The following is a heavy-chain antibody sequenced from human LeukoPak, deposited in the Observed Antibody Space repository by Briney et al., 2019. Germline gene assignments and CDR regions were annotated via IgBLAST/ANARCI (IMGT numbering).Heavy chain of an antibody. CDR2: MYYSGST. J-gene: IGHJ4*02. V-gene: IGHV4-39*07. CDR3: ARISYYFDSSGYYFGLFDY. Sequence: SETLSLTCTVSGASISSTSDSWGWVRRPPGKGLEWIGNMYYSGSTYYNPSLKSRVTVSVDTSKNQFSLRLTSLTAADTAVYYCARISYYFDSSGYYFGLFDYWGQGTLVTVSS. D-gene: IGHD3-22*01. CDR1: GASISSTSDS.